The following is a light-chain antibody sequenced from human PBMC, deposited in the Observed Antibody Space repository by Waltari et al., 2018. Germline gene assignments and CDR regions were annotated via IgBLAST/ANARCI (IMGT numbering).Light chain of an antibody. V-gene: IGKV3-20*01. J-gene: IGKJ1*01. Sequence: EIVLTQSPGTLSLSPGERATLSCRASQSVSSSYLAWYQKKPGQAPRLLIYGASSIATGIPDRFSGSGSGTDFTLTISRLEPEDFAVYYCQQYGSSPWTFGQGTKVEIK. CDR2: GAS. CDR3: QQYGSSPWT. CDR1: QSVSSSY.